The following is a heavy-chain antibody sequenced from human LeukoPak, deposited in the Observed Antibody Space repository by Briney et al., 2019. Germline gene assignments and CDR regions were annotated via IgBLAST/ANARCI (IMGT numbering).Heavy chain of an antibody. D-gene: IGHD2-15*01. CDR2: INHSGST. V-gene: IGHV4-34*01. Sequence: PSETLSLTCAVYGGSFSGYYWSWIRQPPGKGLEWIGEINHSGSTNYNPSLKSRVTISLDTSKNRFSLKLSSVTAADTAVYYCARVRGYCSGGSCLLYYFDYWGQGTLVTVS. CDR1: GGSFSGYY. J-gene: IGHJ4*02. CDR3: ARVRGYCSGGSCLLYYFDY.